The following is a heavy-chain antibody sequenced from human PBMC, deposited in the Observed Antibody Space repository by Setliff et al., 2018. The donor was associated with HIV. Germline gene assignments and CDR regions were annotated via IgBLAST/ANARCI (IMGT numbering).Heavy chain of an antibody. CDR1: PFSVSEYA. Sequence: GGSLRLSCAASPFSVSEYAMSWVRQAPGKGLEWVSAASNTGRRTFYADSVKGRFTISKDNFENVVYLQMNSLRVDDTAVYYCVKDAYSTGKPGISWGQGTQVTVSS. D-gene: IGHD2-8*02. V-gene: IGHV3-23*05. CDR3: VKDAYSTGKPGIS. CDR2: ASNTGRRT. J-gene: IGHJ4*02.